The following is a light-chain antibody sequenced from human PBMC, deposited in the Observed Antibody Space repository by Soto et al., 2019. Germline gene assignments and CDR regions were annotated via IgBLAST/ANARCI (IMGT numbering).Light chain of an antibody. CDR1: PSVRSN. J-gene: IGKJ1*01. CDR3: QQYSSSRT. Sequence: EIVMTQSPATLSVSPGERATLSCRASPSVRSNLAWYQQKPGQAPRLLIYGGSSRATGIPVRFSGSGSETDFTLTITRLEPEDFAVYYCQQYSSSRTFGQGTKVDIK. V-gene: IGKV3-20*01. CDR2: GGS.